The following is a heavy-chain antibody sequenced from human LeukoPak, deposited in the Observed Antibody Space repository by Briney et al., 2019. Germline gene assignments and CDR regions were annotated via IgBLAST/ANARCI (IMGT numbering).Heavy chain of an antibody. V-gene: IGHV3-11*04. Sequence: GGSLRLSCAASGFIFSDYYMSWIRQAPGKGLEWVSYISSSGSTMYYTDSVKGRFTISRDNAKNSLYLQMDSLRAEDTAVYYCTRDGDTVLTRGYYYYMDVWGKGTTVTVSS. CDR2: ISSSGSTM. CDR1: GFIFSDYY. D-gene: IGHD3-10*01. J-gene: IGHJ6*03. CDR3: TRDGDTVLTRGYYYYMDV.